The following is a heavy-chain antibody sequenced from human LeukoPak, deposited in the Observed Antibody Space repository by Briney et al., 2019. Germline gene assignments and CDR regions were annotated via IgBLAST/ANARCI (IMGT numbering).Heavy chain of an antibody. CDR3: ARGYQRPDY. CDR2: ISSSSNNI. V-gene: IGHV3-21*01. D-gene: IGHD2-2*01. Sequence: PGGSLRLSCAASGFTFNTYTMNWVRQAPGKGLEWVPSISSSSNNINYADSVKGRFTISRDNAMNSVHLQMNSLRVEDTAVYYCARGYQRPDYWGQGTLITVSS. J-gene: IGHJ4*02. CDR1: GFTFNTYT.